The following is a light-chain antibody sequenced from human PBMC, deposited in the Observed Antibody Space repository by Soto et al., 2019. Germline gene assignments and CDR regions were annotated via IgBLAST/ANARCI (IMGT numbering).Light chain of an antibody. CDR2: DNN. V-gene: IGLV1-51*01. Sequence: QSVLTQPPSVSAAPRQKVTISCSGSSSNIGNNYVSWYRQLPGTAPKLLIYDNNKRPSGIPDRFSGSKSGTSATLGITGLQTGDEADYYCGTWDSSLSVYVFGTGTKVTVL. CDR3: GTWDSSLSVYV. CDR1: SSNIGNNY. J-gene: IGLJ1*01.